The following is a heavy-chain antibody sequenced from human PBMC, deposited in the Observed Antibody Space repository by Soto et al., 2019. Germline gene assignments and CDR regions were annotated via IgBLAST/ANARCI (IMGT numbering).Heavy chain of an antibody. V-gene: IGHV1-18*01. CDR1: GYTFTSYG. CDR2: ISAYNGNT. Sequence: GASVKVSCKSSGYTFTSYGISWVRQAPGQGLEWMGWISAYNGNTNYAQKLQGRVTMTTDTSTSTAYMELRSLRSDDTAVYYCVRVKLGIAVAGTGDGFSYWGQGTLDTVSS. D-gene: IGHD6-19*01. J-gene: IGHJ4*02. CDR3: VRVKLGIAVAGTGDGFSY.